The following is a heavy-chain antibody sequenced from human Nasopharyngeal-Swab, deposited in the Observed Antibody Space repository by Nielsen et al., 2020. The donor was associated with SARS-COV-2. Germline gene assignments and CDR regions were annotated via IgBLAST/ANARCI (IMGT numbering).Heavy chain of an antibody. CDR3: ARARPRLSRSIAAAGLDTFDI. J-gene: IGHJ3*02. CDR1: GFTFSSYA. Sequence: GGSLRLSCAASGFTFSSYAMSWVRQAPGKGLEWVAFMSYDGSNKYYADSVKGRFTISRDNSNNTLYLQMSSLRPEDTAVYFCARARPRLSRSIAAAGLDTFDIWGQGTMVTVSS. CDR2: MSYDGSNK. D-gene: IGHD6-13*01. V-gene: IGHV3-30-3*01.